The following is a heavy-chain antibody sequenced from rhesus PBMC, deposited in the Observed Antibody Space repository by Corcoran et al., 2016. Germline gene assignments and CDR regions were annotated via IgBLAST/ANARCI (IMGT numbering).Heavy chain of an antibody. D-gene: IGHD1-44*02. CDR3: ARKGRPIDY. J-gene: IGHJ4*01. CDR1: GGSISDSYR. CDR2: IYGSSTRT. V-gene: IGHV4S10*01. Sequence: QLQLQESGPGVVKPSETLSLTCAVSGGSISDSYRWSWIRQPPGKVLEWIGYIYGSSTRTYYNPYLYSRVTISKDTYKNQFSLKLSSVTATDTAVYYCARKGRPIDYWGQGVLVTVSS.